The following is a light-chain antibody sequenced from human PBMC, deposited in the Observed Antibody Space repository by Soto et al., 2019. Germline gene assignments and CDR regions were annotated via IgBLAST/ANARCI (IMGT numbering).Light chain of an antibody. CDR2: AAS. Sequence: DIQMTQSPSSLSASVGDRLPITCRASQGIGKGLAWYQQKPGKVPTVLIYAASTLQSGVPSRFSGSGSGTDFTLTISSLQPDDVATYYCQKYDSAPWAFGQGTKVDI. V-gene: IGKV1-27*01. CDR3: QKYDSAPWA. CDR1: QGIGKG. J-gene: IGKJ1*01.